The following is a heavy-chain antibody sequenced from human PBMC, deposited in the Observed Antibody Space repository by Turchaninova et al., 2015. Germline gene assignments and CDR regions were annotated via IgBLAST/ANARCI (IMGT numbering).Heavy chain of an antibody. CDR3: SGDSFGY. CDR2: IKSKTAGGTT. CDR1: GYTLSNAW. J-gene: IGHJ4*02. V-gene: IGHV3-15*01. Sequence: SGGSLRLSCAASGYTLSNAWMSWVRQAPGKGLEWVGCIKSKTAGGTTDYAAPVKGRFTISRDDSKNTLYLQMNSLKTEDTAVYYCSGDSFGYWGQGTLVTVSS. D-gene: IGHD3-10*01.